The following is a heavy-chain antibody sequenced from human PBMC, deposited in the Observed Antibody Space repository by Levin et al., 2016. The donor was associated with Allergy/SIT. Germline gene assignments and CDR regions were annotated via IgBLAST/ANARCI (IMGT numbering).Heavy chain of an antibody. V-gene: IGHV1-2*02. D-gene: IGHD5-12*01. CDR3: ARVSDRYSGYDLVWTHDY. CDR2: INPNSGGT. Sequence: WVRQAPGQGLEWMGWINPNSGGTNYAQKFQGRVTMTRDTSISTAYMELSRLRSDDTAVYYCARVSDRYSGYDLVWTHDYWGQGTLVTVSS. J-gene: IGHJ4*02.